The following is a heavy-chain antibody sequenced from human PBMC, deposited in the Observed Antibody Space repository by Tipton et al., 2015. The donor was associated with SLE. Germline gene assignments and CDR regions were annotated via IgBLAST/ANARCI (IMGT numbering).Heavy chain of an antibody. D-gene: IGHD1-1*01. V-gene: IGHV3-23*01. CDR2: ISGSGSDT. J-gene: IGHJ6*02. CDR1: GFTFSSYG. CDR3: VRATTGTRMDV. Sequence: SLRLSCAASGFTFSSYGICWVRQAPGKGLDWVSCISGSGSDTAYADSVKGRFTISRDNSKNTAYLQMSSLRAEDTAVYYCVRATTGTRMDVWGQGTTVTVSS.